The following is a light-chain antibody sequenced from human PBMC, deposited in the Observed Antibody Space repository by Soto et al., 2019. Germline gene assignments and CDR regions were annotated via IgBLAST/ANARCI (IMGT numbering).Light chain of an antibody. CDR1: QSVGTK. CDR3: QQYSSWLWT. J-gene: IGKJ1*01. V-gene: IGKV3-15*01. Sequence: IVMTQSPATLSVSPGERANLSCRASQSVGTKLAWYQQTPGQAPRLLIYGASNRATGVPARISGSVSGTEFTLTIASLQSEDFAIYYCQQYSSWLWTFGQGTQVDIK. CDR2: GAS.